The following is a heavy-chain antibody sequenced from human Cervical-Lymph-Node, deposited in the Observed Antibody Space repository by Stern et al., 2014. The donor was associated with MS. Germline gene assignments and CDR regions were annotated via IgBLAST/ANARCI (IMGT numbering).Heavy chain of an antibody. J-gene: IGHJ6*02. D-gene: IGHD2-8*01. V-gene: IGHV1-69*01. CDR2: FIPIFGTT. CDR1: GGTFINHA. Sequence: VQLVQSGAEVKKPGSSVKVSCKASGGTFINHAISWVRQAPGQRLEWMGGFIPIFGTTHYAQKFQGRVTISADESASTAYMELSSLRSQDTAVYYCARDNDDNGMDVWGQGTTVIVSS. CDR3: ARDNDDNGMDV.